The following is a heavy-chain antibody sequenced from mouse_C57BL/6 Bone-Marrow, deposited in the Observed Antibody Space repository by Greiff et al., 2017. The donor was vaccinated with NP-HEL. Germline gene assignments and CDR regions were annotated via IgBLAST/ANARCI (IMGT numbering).Heavy chain of an antibody. D-gene: IGHD1-1*01. Sequence: QVQLKQPGAELVKPGASVKLSCKASGYTFTSYWMQWVKQRTGQGLEWIGEIDPSDSYTNYNQKFKGKATLTVDTSSSTAYMQLSSLTSEDSAVYYCASYYYGSSPYYYAMDYWGQGTSVTVSS. CDR3: ASYYYGSSPYYYAMDY. CDR1: GYTFTSYW. J-gene: IGHJ4*01. V-gene: IGHV1-50*01. CDR2: IDPSDSYT.